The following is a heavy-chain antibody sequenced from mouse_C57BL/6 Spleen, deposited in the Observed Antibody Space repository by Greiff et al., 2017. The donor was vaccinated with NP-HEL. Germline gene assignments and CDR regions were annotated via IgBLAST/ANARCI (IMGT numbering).Heavy chain of an antibody. Sequence: EVQLQQSGPELVKPGASVKISCKASGYTFTDYYMNWVKQSHGKSLEWIGDINPNNGGTSYNQKFKGKATLTVDKSSSTAYRELRSLTSEDSAVYYCARTGTWDYWGQGTTLTVSS. CDR2: INPNNGGT. J-gene: IGHJ2*01. CDR1: GYTFTDYY. V-gene: IGHV1-26*01. CDR3: ARTGTWDY. D-gene: IGHD4-1*01.